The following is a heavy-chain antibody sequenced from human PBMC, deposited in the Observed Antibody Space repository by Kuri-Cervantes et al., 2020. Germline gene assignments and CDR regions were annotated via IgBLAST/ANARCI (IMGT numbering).Heavy chain of an antibody. D-gene: IGHD4-11*01. CDR3: ARDSLQTGGDY. Sequence: ASVKVSCKASGYTFTSYYMHWVRQAPGQGLEWMGIINPSGGSTSYAQKFQGRVTMTRDTSTSTVYMELSSLRSDDTAVYYCARDSLQTGGDYWGQGTLVTVSS. V-gene: IGHV1-46*01. CDR1: GYTFTSYY. CDR2: INPSGGST. J-gene: IGHJ4*02.